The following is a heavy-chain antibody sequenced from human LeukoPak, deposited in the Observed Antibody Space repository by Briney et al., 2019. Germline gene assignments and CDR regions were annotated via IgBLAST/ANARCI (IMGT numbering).Heavy chain of an antibody. D-gene: IGHD1-26*01. CDR1: GGSISSGGYY. CDR3: ARGVELLGAFDI. Sequence: TSQTLSLTCTVSGGSISSGGYYWSWIRQPPGKGLEWIGYIYHSGSTYYNPSLKSRVTISVDRSKNQFSLKLSSVAAADTAVYYCARGVELLGAFDIWGQGTLVTVSS. J-gene: IGHJ3*02. V-gene: IGHV4-30-2*01. CDR2: IYHSGST.